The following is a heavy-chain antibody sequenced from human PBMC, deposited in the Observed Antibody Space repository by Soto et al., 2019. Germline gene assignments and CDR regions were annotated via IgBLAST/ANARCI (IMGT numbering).Heavy chain of an antibody. D-gene: IGHD3-22*01. J-gene: IGHJ1*01. V-gene: IGHV1-69*06. CDR2: IIPIFGTA. CDR3: ARVRYYDSSGYRAEYFQH. Sequence: SVKVSCKASGGTFSSYAISWVRQAPGQGLEWMGGIIPIFGTANYAQKFQGRVTITADKSTSTAYMELSSLRSEDTAVYYCARVRYYDSSGYRAEYFQHWGQGTLVTVSS. CDR1: GGTFSSYA.